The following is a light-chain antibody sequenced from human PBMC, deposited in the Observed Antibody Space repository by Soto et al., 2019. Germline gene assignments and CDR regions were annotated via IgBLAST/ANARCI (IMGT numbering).Light chain of an antibody. V-gene: IGKV1-9*01. Sequence: IQLTQSPSSLSASVGDRVTITCRASQDVGDFLAWYQQRPGKSPKLLIYTASTLQGGVPSRFSASGSGTDFTLNISSLQPEDFATYYCQHLKTYPPTFGPGTKVDV. J-gene: IGKJ3*01. CDR3: QHLKTYPPT. CDR2: TAS. CDR1: QDVGDF.